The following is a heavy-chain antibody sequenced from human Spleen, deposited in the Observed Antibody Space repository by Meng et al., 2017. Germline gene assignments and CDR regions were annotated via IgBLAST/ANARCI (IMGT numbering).Heavy chain of an antibody. CDR2: INHSGST. J-gene: IGHJ5*02. D-gene: IGHD2-2*01. Sequence: GSLRLSCAVYGGSFSGYYWSWIRQPPGKGLEWIGEINHSGSTNYNPSLKSRVTISVDTSKNQFSLKLSSVTAADTAVYYCARLQLLSGPNWFDPWGQGTLVTVSS. V-gene: IGHV4-34*01. CDR3: ARLQLLSGPNWFDP. CDR1: GGSFSGYY.